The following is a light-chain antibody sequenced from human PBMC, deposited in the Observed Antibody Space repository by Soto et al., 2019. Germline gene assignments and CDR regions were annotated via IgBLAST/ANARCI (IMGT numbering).Light chain of an antibody. V-gene: IGKV3-11*01. J-gene: IGKJ1*01. Sequence: EIVLTQSPATLSLSPGERATLPCRASQSVSSYLAWYQQKPGQAPRLLIYDASNRATGIPARFSGSGSGTDFTLTINSLEPEDFAVYYCHQYNNWPPWTFGQGTKVDIK. CDR2: DAS. CDR3: HQYNNWPPWT. CDR1: QSVSSY.